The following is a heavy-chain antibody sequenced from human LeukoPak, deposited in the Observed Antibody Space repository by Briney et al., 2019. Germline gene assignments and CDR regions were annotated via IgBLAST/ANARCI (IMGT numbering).Heavy chain of an antibody. CDR1: GGSISSYY. CDR3: ARMEGYGVDY. Sequence: SETLSLTCTVSGGSISSYYWSWIRQPPGKGLEWMGYIYYSGSTNYNPSLKSRVTISVDTSKNQFSLKLSSVTAADTAVYCCARMEGYGVDYWGRGTLVTVFS. J-gene: IGHJ4*02. CDR2: IYYSGST. V-gene: IGHV4-59*01. D-gene: IGHD2-15*01.